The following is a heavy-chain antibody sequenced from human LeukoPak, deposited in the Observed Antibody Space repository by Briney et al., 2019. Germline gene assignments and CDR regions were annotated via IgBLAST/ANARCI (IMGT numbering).Heavy chain of an antibody. CDR2: ISWNSGSI. CDR1: GFTFDDYA. V-gene: IGHV3-9*01. J-gene: IGHJ1*01. D-gene: IGHD4-23*01. Sequence: PGGSLRLSCAASGFTFDDYAMHWVRQAPGKGLEWVSGISWNSGSIGHADSVKGRFTISRDNAKNSLYLQMNSLRAEDTALYYCAKDRYGGNSGYFQHWGQGTLVTVSS. CDR3: AKDRYGGNSGYFQH.